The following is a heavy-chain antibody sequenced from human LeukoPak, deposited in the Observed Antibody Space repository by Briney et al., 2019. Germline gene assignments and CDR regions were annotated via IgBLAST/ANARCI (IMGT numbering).Heavy chain of an antibody. CDR2: IYYSGST. CDR1: GGSISSYY. D-gene: IGHD4-17*01. J-gene: IGHJ4*02. V-gene: IGHV4-59*08. Sequence: PSETLSLTCTVSGGSISSYYWSWIRQPPGKGLEWIGYIYYSGSTNYNPSLKSRVTISVDTSKNQFSLKLSSVTAADTAVYYCARLKYGDYGLCYFDYWGQGTLVTVSS. CDR3: ARLKYGDYGLCYFDY.